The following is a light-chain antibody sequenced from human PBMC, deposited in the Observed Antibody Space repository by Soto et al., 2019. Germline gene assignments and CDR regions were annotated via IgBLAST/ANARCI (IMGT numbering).Light chain of an antibody. CDR2: AAS. V-gene: IGKV1-5*01. CDR1: QTVSSW. J-gene: IGKJ1*01. Sequence: DIQMTQSPSTLSATLGERVTITCLATQTVSSWLAWYHQKPGKAPKVLIYAASTWQGGVPSRFSGSGSGTDFTLTISSLQPEDFAIYYCQQDYDYPWTFGQGTKVDI. CDR3: QQDYDYPWT.